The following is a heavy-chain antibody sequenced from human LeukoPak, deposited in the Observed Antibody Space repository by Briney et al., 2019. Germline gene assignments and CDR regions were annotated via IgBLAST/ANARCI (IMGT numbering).Heavy chain of an antibody. CDR2: INAGNGNT. V-gene: IGHV1-3*01. CDR3: ARFYYDFWSGYYSPFDY. CDR1: GYTFTSYA. D-gene: IGHD3-3*01. J-gene: IGHJ4*02. Sequence: GASVKVSCKASGYTFTSYAMHWVRQAPGQRLEWMGWINAGNGNTKYSQKFQGRVTITRDTSASTAYMELSRLRSDDTAVYYCARFYYDFWSGYYSPFDYWGQGTLVTVSS.